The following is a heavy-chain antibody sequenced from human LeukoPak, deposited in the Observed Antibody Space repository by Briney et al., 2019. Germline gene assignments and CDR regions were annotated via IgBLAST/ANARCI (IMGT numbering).Heavy chain of an antibody. Sequence: GGSLRLSCAASGFTFNTYAVTWVRQAPGKGLEWVSAVSDSGASTYYAVSVKGRFTISRDNSKNTLYLQMNSLRVDDTALYSCANQTYSGWSSSFDHWGQGTLVAVSS. J-gene: IGHJ4*02. CDR1: GFTFNTYA. D-gene: IGHD6-19*01. CDR2: VSDSGAST. CDR3: ANQTYSGWSSSFDH. V-gene: IGHV3-23*01.